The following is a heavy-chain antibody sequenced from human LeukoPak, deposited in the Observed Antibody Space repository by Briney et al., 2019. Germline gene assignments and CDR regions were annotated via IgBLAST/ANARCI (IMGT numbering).Heavy chain of an antibody. Sequence: PGRSLRLSCAPSGFTFSSYAMHWVRHAPGKGLEWVSDLWYDGSNKYYADSVKGRFTISRDHSKNTLYLQMKSLRAEDTAVYYCARELEIAVAGTLGYWGQGTLVTVSS. CDR1: GFTFSSYA. CDR3: ARELEIAVAGTLGY. D-gene: IGHD6-19*01. CDR2: LWYDGSNK. V-gene: IGHV3-33*01. J-gene: IGHJ4*02.